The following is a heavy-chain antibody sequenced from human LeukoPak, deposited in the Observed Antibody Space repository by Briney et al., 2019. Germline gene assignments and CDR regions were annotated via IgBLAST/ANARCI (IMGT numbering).Heavy chain of an antibody. CDR2: IIPIFGTA. D-gene: IGHD6-13*01. V-gene: IGHV1-69*13. CDR3: ARETLSSSWEYYYYYMDV. J-gene: IGHJ6*03. CDR1: GGTFSSYA. Sequence: SVKVSCKASGGTFSSYAISRVRQAPGQGLEWMGVIIPIFGTANYAQKFQGRVTITADESTSTAYMELSSLRSEDTAVYYCARETLSSSWEYYYYYMDVWGKGTTVTISS.